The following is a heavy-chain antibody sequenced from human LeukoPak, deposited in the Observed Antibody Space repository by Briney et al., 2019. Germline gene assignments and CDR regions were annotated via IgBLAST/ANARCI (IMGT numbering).Heavy chain of an antibody. CDR2: IYYSGST. Sequence: SETLSLTCTVSGGSVSSGSYYWSWIRQPPGKGLEWIGYIYYSGSTNYNPSLKSRVTISVDTSKNQFSLRLSSVTAADTAVYYCARAQSIAAAGIAYWGQGTLVTVSS. V-gene: IGHV4-61*01. CDR3: ARAQSIAAAGIAY. CDR1: GGSVSSGSYY. J-gene: IGHJ4*02. D-gene: IGHD6-13*01.